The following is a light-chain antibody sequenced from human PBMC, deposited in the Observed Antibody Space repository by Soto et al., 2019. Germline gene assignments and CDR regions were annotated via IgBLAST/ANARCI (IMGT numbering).Light chain of an antibody. CDR2: GAS. CDR3: QQYNNWFLT. Sequence: EIVMTQSPATLSVSPGERATLSCRASQSVSSNLAWYQRKPGQAPRLLIYGASTRATGIPARFSGSGSGTEFTLTISSLQSEDFAVYYCQQYNNWFLTFGGGTKVEIK. V-gene: IGKV3-15*01. J-gene: IGKJ4*01. CDR1: QSVSSN.